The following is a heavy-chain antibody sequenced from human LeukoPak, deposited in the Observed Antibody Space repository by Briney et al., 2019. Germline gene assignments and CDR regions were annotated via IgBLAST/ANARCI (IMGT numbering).Heavy chain of an antibody. CDR3: ARGWGPAYCGGDCHRHFDY. J-gene: IGHJ4*02. D-gene: IGHD2-21*02. Sequence: SETLSLTCAVYGGSFSDYYWTWIRQPPGKGLEWIGEINHSGSTNSNPSLKSRVTLSVDTSKNQFSLKVNSVTAADTAVYYCARGWGPAYCGGDCHRHFDYWGWGTLATVSS. CDR2: INHSGST. V-gene: IGHV4-34*01. CDR1: GGSFSDYY.